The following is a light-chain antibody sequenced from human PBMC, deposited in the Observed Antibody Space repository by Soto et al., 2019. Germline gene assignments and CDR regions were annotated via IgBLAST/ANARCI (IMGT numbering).Light chain of an antibody. V-gene: IGKV3-20*01. CDR2: ATS. CDR1: QSVDSRY. CDR3: QQYATAPYT. Sequence: ETVLTQSPGTLSLSPGEGATLSCRASQSVDSRYLAWYQQRPGQAPRLLISATSTRASGIPDRFSGSGSGTDFTLTISRLEPEDFAVYYCQQYATAPYTCGRGTTLEF. J-gene: IGKJ2*01.